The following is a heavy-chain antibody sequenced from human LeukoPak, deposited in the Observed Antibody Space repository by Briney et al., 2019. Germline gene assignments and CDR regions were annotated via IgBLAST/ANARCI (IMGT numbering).Heavy chain of an antibody. V-gene: IGHV3-48*03. D-gene: IGHD5-18*01. J-gene: IGHJ4*02. CDR3: TRPQPYDY. CDR2: ISSSGSTI. Sequence: GGSLRLSCAASGFTFSTYEMNWVRQAPGKGLEWVSYISSSGSTIYYADSVKGRFTISRDNAKKSLFLQMNGLRAEDTAVYYCTRPQPYDYWGQGTLVTVSS. CDR1: GFTFSTYE.